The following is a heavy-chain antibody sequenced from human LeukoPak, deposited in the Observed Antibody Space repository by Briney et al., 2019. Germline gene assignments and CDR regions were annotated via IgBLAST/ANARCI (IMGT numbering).Heavy chain of an antibody. CDR1: GYTFTSNG. D-gene: IGHD3-10*01. V-gene: IGHV1-69*13. J-gene: IGHJ1*01. CDR2: IIPVFGTA. Sequence: SVKVSCKASGYTFTSNGISWVRQAPGQGLEWMGGIIPVFGTANYAQKFQGRVTITADEFTSTAYMELSSLRSEDTAVYYCARDGHRGFREHWGQGTLVTVSS. CDR3: ARDGHRGFREH.